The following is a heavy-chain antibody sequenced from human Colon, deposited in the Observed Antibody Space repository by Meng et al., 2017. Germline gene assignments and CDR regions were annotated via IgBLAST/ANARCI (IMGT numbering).Heavy chain of an antibody. V-gene: IGHV4-38-2*02. Sequence: SETLSLTCTVSGYSISSGYYWGWIRQPPGKGLEWIGSIYHSGSTYYNPSLKSRVTISVDTSKNQFSLKLSSVTAADRAVYYCARDSHYYDSSGSFIWGQGTLVTVSS. CDR2: IYHSGST. J-gene: IGHJ4*02. CDR3: ARDSHYYDSSGSFI. CDR1: GYSISSGYY. D-gene: IGHD3-22*01.